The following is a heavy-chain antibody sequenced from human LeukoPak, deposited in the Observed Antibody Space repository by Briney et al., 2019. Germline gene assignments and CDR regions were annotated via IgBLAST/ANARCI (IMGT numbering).Heavy chain of an antibody. CDR1: GYTFTNYY. V-gene: IGHV1-46*01. Sequence: GASVEVSCKTSGYTFTNYYMHWVRQAPGQGLEWMGIINPSGGSTRNAQKFQGRVTMTRDTSTSTVYMQLSSLRSEDTAVYYCARGQTNRGWFDPWGQGTLVTVSS. J-gene: IGHJ5*02. D-gene: IGHD1-14*01. CDR3: ARGQTNRGWFDP. CDR2: INPSGGST.